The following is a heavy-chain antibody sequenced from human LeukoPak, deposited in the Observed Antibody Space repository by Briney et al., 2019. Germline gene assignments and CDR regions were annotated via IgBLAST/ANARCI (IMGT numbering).Heavy chain of an antibody. Sequence: PGSSLRLSCAASGFTFRIYAMSWVRQAPGKGLEWVSGISGSDASTFYADSVMGRFTISRDNSMNTLYLQMNSLRAEDTAVYYCARDHAPIYDFWSGYYRGYYYYGMDVWGQGTTVTVSS. CDR2: ISGSDAST. CDR3: ARDHAPIYDFWSGYYRGYYYYGMDV. D-gene: IGHD3-3*01. J-gene: IGHJ6*02. CDR1: GFTFRIYA. V-gene: IGHV3-23*01.